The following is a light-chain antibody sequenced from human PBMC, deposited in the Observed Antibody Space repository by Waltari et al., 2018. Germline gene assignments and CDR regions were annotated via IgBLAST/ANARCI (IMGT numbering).Light chain of an antibody. CDR2: GKN. J-gene: IGLJ2*01. Sequence: SSELTLDPAVSVALGQTDRITCQGDSLRTTYVTWFQQKAGQAPTLVSYGKNNRPSGIPDLFSASTSGSRASLTIIGAQAEYEADYYCHSRDSNGDVLIGGGTKVTVV. CDR3: HSRDSNGDVL. CDR1: SLRTTY. V-gene: IGLV3-19*01.